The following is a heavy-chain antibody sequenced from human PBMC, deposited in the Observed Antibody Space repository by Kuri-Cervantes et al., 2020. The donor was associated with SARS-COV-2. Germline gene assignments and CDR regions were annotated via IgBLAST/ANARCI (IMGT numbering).Heavy chain of an antibody. CDR2: LGGSGDVT. J-gene: IGHJ4*02. D-gene: IGHD2-15*01. Sequence: AESLRLSCSPSGFTFRNYAMSSDRQAQGKGLEWVSGLGGSGDVTYYADSVKGRFTISRDNSKNTLYLQMNSLRAEDTYIYYCGKLFGVVVVSTLDYLVQGALVTVSS. V-gene: IGHV3-23*01. CDR3: GKLFGVVVVSTLDY. CDR1: GFTFRNYA.